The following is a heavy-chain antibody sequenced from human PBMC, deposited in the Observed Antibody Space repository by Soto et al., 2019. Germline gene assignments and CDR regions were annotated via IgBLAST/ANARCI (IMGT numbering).Heavy chain of an antibody. CDR2: INPNSGET. Sequence: GASVKVSCKTSGYTFTDYHMHWVRQAPGQGLEWMGWINPNSGETNSAQNFQGRFTISRDNSKNTLYLQMNSLRAEDTAVYYCEKDRTGARHPNWFDPWGQGTLVTVSS. D-gene: IGHD3-10*01. CDR3: EKDRTGARHPNWFDP. J-gene: IGHJ5*02. V-gene: IGHV1-2*02. CDR1: GYTFTDYH.